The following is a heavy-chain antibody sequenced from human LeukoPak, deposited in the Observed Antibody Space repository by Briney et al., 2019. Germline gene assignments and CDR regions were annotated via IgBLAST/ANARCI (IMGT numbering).Heavy chain of an antibody. J-gene: IGHJ4*02. Sequence: GRLHRLSCAASGFTFSSNGMHWVRQAPGKGLEWVAMIRNHGYDEYHADSVKGRFSVSRDNSQNTMYLQMNSLRAEDTAVYYCAKDATWSLDYWGRET. D-gene: IGHD2-8*02. V-gene: IGHV3-30*02. CDR3: AKDATWSLDY. CDR1: GFTFSSNG. CDR2: IRNHGYDE.